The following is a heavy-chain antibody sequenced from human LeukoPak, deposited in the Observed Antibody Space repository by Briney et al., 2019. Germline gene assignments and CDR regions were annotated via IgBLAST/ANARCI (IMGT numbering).Heavy chain of an antibody. CDR3: EREWFGESN. J-gene: IGHJ4*02. Sequence: GGSLRLSCAPSGFTFSSSNMHWVRQSPVKGLEWVALISYDGTKTYYGESVKGRFTVSRDNSKNMLFLQMNSLSAEDTAIYYCEREWFGESNWGQGARVTVSS. CDR2: ISYDGTKT. CDR1: GFTFSSSN. V-gene: IGHV3-30*04. D-gene: IGHD3-10*01.